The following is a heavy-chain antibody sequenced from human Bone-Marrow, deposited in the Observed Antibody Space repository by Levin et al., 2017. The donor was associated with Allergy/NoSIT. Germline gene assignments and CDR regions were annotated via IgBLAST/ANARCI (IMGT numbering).Heavy chain of an antibody. CDR1: DDSISSSNW. CDR2: IYHSGST. V-gene: IGHV4-4*02. CDR3: ARRNVREPGEDWFDP. D-gene: IGHD7-27*01. J-gene: IGHJ5*02. Sequence: SETLSLTCGVSDDSISSSNWWTWVRQPPGKGLEWIGEIYHSGSTNYNPSLKSRVTISVEKSKNQFSLKLSSVTAADTAVYYCARRNVREPGEDWFDPWGQGTLVTVSS.